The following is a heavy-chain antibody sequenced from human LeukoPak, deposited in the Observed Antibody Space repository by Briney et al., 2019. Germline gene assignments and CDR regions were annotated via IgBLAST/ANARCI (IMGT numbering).Heavy chain of an antibody. CDR2: ISPSGDAT. J-gene: IGHJ4*02. CDR3: VRDRTTGTDDY. V-gene: IGHV3-48*04. D-gene: IGHD1-1*01. CDR1: GFTLSSYS. Sequence: GGSLRLSCAASGFTLSSYSMNWVRQAPGKGLEWVSYISPSGDATFYADSVKGRFTISRDNAKSSLYLQMNSLRAEDTAVYYCVRDRTTGTDDYWGQGTLVTVSS.